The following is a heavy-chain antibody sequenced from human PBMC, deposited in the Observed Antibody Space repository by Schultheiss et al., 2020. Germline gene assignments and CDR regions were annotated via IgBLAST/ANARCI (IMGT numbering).Heavy chain of an antibody. CDR2: ISYDGSNK. CDR1: GFTFSSYA. D-gene: IGHD4-17*01. V-gene: IGHV3-30-3*01. Sequence: GESLKISCAASGFTFSSYAMHWVRQAPGKGLEWVAVISYDGSNKYYADSVKGRFTISRDNSKNTLYLQMNSLRAEDTAVYYCATCFIRSTFDYWGQGTLVTVSS. CDR3: ATCFIRSTFDY. J-gene: IGHJ4*02.